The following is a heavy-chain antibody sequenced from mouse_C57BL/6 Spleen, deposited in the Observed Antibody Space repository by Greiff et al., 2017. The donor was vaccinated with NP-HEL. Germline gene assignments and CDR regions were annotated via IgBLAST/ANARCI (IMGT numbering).Heavy chain of an antibody. V-gene: IGHV1-53*01. Sequence: QVQLQQPGTELVKPGASVKLSCKASGYTFTSYWMHWVKQRPGQGLEWIGNINPSNGGTNYNEKFKSKATLTVDKSSSTAYMQLSILASEDSAVYDCARSHGSRGGDAMDYWGQGTSVTVSS. D-gene: IGHD1-1*01. CDR1: GYTFTSYW. J-gene: IGHJ4*01. CDR2: INPSNGGT. CDR3: ARSHGSRGGDAMDY.